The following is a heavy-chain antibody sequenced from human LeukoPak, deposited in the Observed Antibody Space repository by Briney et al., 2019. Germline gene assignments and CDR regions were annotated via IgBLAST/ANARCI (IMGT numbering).Heavy chain of an antibody. V-gene: IGHV4-34*09. CDR2: IHHSGIT. CDR1: GFTFSSYS. CDR3: ARAPLTTATTDYFDS. D-gene: IGHD4-17*01. J-gene: IGHJ4*02. Sequence: LRLSCAASGFTFSSYSMNWIRQTPGKGLEWIGYIHHSGITNYNPSLERRLSLSVDTSKNQLSLRLNSLTAADTAVYFCARAPLTTATTDYFDSWILGTLVTVSS.